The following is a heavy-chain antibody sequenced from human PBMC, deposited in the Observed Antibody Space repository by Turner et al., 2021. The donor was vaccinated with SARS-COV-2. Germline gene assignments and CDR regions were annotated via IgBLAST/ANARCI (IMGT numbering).Heavy chain of an antibody. CDR2: ISYSGTT. D-gene: IGHD6-19*01. Sequence: QLQLQESGPGLVKPSETLSLTCTVSGGSISNNNYYWGWIRQSPGKGLEWIASISYSGTTYYNPSLRSRVTISVDTSRNQFSLKLSSVTAADTGIYYCARHRPNSSGWYYYGMDVWGQGTTVTVSS. V-gene: IGHV4-39*01. CDR3: ARHRPNSSGWYYYGMDV. J-gene: IGHJ6*02. CDR1: GGSISNNNYY.